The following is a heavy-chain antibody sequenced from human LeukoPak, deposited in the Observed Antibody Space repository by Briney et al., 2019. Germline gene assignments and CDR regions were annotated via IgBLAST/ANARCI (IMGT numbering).Heavy chain of an antibody. J-gene: IGHJ6*02. CDR2: INHSGST. D-gene: IGHD1-1*01. V-gene: IGHV4-39*07. CDR3: ARGGTYYYYYYGMDV. CDR1: GGSISSSSYY. Sequence: SETLSLTCTVSGGSISSSSYYWGWIRQPPGKGLEWIGEINHSGSTNYNPSLKSRVTISVDTSKNQFSLKLSSVTAADTAVYYCARGGTYYYYYYGMDVWGQGTTVTVSS.